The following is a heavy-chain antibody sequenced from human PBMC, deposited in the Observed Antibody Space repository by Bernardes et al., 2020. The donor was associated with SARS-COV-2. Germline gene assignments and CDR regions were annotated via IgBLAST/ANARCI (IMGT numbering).Heavy chain of an antibody. V-gene: IGHV4-34*01. CDR1: GESFSAYY. J-gene: IGHJ5*02. CDR2: LITVGKT. D-gene: IGHD1-20*01. Sequence: SETLSLTCVVYGESFSAYYWAGIGHSQGKGRNGLGKLITVGKTKYNPSLKSRVTIAVDTSKNQFSLILSSVTAADTAVYFCARGLNDNLGGPLNWFDPWGQGTLVTVSS. CDR3: ARGLNDNLGGPLNWFDP.